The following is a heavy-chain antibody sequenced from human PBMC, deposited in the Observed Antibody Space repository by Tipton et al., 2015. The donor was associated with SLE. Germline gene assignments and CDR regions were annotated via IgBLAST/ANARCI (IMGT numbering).Heavy chain of an antibody. CDR2: IYYSGST. Sequence: TLSLTCTVSGGSISSSNYYWAWIRQPPGKGLEWIGTIYYSGSTYYNPSLKSRVTISIDTSENQFSFRLSSVTAAGTAMYYCARVGQRRFSGRDPYGAFDIWGQGTMVTVSS. D-gene: IGHD3-10*01. V-gene: IGHV4-39*07. J-gene: IGHJ3*02. CDR3: ARVGQRRFSGRDPYGAFDI. CDR1: GGSISSSNYY.